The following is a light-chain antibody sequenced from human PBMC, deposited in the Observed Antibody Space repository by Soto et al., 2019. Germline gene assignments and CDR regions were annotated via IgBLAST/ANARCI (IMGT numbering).Light chain of an antibody. CDR3: QQYNNWPPYT. CDR1: QDIISY. J-gene: IGKJ2*01. CDR2: GAT. V-gene: IGKV1-39*01. Sequence: DIRMTQSPSSLSASVGDRVTLTCRASQDIISYLNWYQHKPGRAPKVLVYGATNLPSGVPSRFSASGSGTEFTLTISSLQPEDFAVYYCQQYNNWPPYTFGQGTKLEIK.